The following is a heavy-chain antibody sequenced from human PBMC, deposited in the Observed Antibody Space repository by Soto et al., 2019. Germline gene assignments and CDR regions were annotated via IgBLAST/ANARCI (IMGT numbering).Heavy chain of an antibody. V-gene: IGHV3-53*01. J-gene: IGHJ4*02. CDR1: GFSVRTNY. Sequence: PGGSLRLSCAASGFSVRTNYMSWVRQAPGKGLDWVSVFESGGSIYYADSVKGRFIISRDYAKNTVDLQMNSLRVEDTAVYYCARAGVTPHFFDYWGQGPLVTVSS. CDR2: FESGGSI. D-gene: IGHD3-3*02. CDR3: ARAGVTPHFFDY.